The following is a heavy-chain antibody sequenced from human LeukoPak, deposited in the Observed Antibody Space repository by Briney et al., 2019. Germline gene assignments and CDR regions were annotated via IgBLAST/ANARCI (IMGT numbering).Heavy chain of an antibody. V-gene: IGHV3-66*01. CDR3: AKIPTFQYYFDY. CDR1: GFTVSSSY. Sequence: GGSLRLSCTASGFTVSSSYMNWVRQAPGGGLEWVSVIYSVGSTYYAGSVKGRFTISRDNSKNTLFLQMNSLRADDTAVYYCAKIPTFQYYFDYWGRGTLVTVSS. D-gene: IGHD2/OR15-2a*01. CDR2: IYSVGST. J-gene: IGHJ4*02.